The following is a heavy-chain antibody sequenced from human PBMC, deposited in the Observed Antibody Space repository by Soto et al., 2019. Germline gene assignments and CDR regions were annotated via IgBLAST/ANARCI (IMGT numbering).Heavy chain of an antibody. CDR2: ISAYNANT. Sequence: QVQLVQSGAEVKKPGASVKVSCKASGYTFTSYGISWVRQAPGQGLEWMGWISAYNANTNYAQKLQGRVTMTTDTSTSTAYMELRSLRSADTAVDYCARVKYSPPDYYYYGMDVWGQGNTVTVSS. CDR3: ARVKYSPPDYYYYGMDV. D-gene: IGHD5-18*01. CDR1: GYTFTSYG. V-gene: IGHV1-18*01. J-gene: IGHJ6*02.